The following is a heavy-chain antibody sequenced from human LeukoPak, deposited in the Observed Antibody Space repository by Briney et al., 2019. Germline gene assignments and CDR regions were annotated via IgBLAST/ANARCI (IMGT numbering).Heavy chain of an antibody. CDR3: ARDAEYSSSNYFDY. CDR1: GFTFSSYL. Sequence: GRSLRLSCAASGFTFSSYLMHWVRQAPGKGLEWVAVISYDGSNKYYADSVKGRFTISRDNSKNTLYLQMNSLRAEDTAVYFCARDAEYSSSNYFDYWGPGTLVTVSS. CDR2: ISYDGSNK. J-gene: IGHJ4*02. V-gene: IGHV3-30*04. D-gene: IGHD6-6*01.